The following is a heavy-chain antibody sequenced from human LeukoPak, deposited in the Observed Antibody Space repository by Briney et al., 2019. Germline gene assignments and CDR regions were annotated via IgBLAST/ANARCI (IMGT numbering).Heavy chain of an antibody. Sequence: PGGSLRLSCAASGFTFSSYSMNWVRQAPGKGLEWVSSISSSSSYIYYADSVKGRFTISRDNSKNTLYLQMNSLRAEDTAVYYCAKDLGRIGRIIYYFDYWGQGTLVTVSS. CDR1: GFTFSSYS. J-gene: IGHJ4*02. CDR3: AKDLGRIGRIIYYFDY. D-gene: IGHD1-26*01. V-gene: IGHV3-21*04. CDR2: ISSSSSYI.